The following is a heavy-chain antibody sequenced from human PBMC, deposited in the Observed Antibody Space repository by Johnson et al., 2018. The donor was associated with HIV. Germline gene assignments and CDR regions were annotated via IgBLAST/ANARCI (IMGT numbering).Heavy chain of an antibody. Sequence: VQVVESGGGLIQPGGSLRLSCAASGFTVSSTHMSWVRQAPGKGLEWVSVIYSGGTTYHADSVKGRFTISRDKSKNTLYLQMNSLRAEDTAVYYCAKGLTLRGSYYDAFDIWGQGTMVTVSS. V-gene: IGHV3-53*01. CDR1: GFTVSSTH. CDR2: IYSGGTT. CDR3: AKGLTLRGSYYDAFDI. D-gene: IGHD1-26*01. J-gene: IGHJ3*02.